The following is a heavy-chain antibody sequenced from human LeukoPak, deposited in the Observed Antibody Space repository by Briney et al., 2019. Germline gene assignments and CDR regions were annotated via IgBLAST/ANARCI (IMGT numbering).Heavy chain of an antibody. Sequence: GGSLRLSCTASGFTFGDYAMTWVRQAPGKGLEWVGFIRSKIYGGTPEYAASVKGRFTISRDDSKGIAYLQMNSLKTEDTAVYYCTTAPDSSGYLFDYWGRGTLVTVSS. J-gene: IGHJ4*02. D-gene: IGHD3-22*01. CDR2: IRSKIYGGTP. CDR3: TTAPDSSGYLFDY. CDR1: GFTFGDYA. V-gene: IGHV3-49*04.